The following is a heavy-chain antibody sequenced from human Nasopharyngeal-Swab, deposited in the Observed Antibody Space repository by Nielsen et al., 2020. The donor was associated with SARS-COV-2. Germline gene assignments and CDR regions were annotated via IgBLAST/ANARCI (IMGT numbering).Heavy chain of an antibody. Sequence: GESLKISCAASGFTFSRYWMSWVRQAPGKGLEWVANIKPDGSEKYYLDSAKGRLTISRDNVKKSLYLQMNSLRAEDTAVYYFTREGGDTSLGHWGQVTLVTVSS. D-gene: IGHD3-16*01. CDR2: IKPDGSEK. CDR1: GFTFSRYW. V-gene: IGHV3-7*01. CDR3: TREGGDTSLGH. J-gene: IGHJ4*02.